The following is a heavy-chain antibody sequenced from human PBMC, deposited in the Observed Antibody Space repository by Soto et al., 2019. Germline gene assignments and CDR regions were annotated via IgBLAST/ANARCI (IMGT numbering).Heavy chain of an antibody. CDR2: IYNTGLT. D-gene: IGHD3-10*01. J-gene: IGHJ3*01. V-gene: IGHV4-4*02. CDR3: ASNSGTGTGVDV. Sequence: QVQLRESGPGLVKPSGTLSLPCAVSGGSIVSANWWTWVRQTPGKGLEWLGEIYNTGLTNSSPSLKSRLNIAVDTSQHPFSLRLTSVTAADAAVYYCASNSGTGTGVDVWGQGTMVSGSS. CDR1: GGSIVSANW.